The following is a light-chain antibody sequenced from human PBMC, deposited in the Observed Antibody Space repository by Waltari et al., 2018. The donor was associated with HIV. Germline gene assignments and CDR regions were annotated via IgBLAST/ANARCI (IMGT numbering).Light chain of an antibody. CDR1: HGLVHSDGNTY. CDR3: MQATYFPRT. Sequence: VMTQTPLSAPVTLGQPASISCTSSHGLVHSDGNTYLTWLHQRPGQPPRLLIHKISQQFSGVPDRFSGSGAGTNFTLKISRVEVEDAGVFYCMQATYFPRTFGQGTRLEIK. V-gene: IGKV2-24*01. CDR2: KIS. J-gene: IGKJ2*01.